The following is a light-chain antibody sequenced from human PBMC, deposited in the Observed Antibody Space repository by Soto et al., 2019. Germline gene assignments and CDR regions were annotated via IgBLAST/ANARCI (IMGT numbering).Light chain of an antibody. J-gene: IGKJ1*01. V-gene: IGKV1-5*03. CDR3: QQYNSYSRT. Sequence: DIQMTQSPPSLPASVGDRVTITCLPSQSISSWLAWYQQKPGKAPKLLIYEASSLESGVPSRFSGSGSGTEFTLTISSLQPDDFATYYCQQYNSYSRTFGQGTKVDI. CDR2: EAS. CDR1: QSISSW.